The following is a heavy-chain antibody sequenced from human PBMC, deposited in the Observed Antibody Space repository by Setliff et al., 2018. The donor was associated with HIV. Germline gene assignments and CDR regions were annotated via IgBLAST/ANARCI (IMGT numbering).Heavy chain of an antibody. CDR1: GASISTYS. V-gene: IGHV4-4*09. D-gene: IGHD6-13*01. CDR2: ISTSGST. CDR3: TRTNPLAAPPFDF. Sequence: PSETLSLTCIVSGASISTYSWSWIRQSPGKGLECIGYISTSGSTNYNPSLKSRVTISLDTSKNQFPLKLTSVTAAGTAVYYCTRTNPLAAPPFDFWGQGTLVTVSS. J-gene: IGHJ4*02.